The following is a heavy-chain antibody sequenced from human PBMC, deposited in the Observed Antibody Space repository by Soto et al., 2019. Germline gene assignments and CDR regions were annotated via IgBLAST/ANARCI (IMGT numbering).Heavy chain of an antibody. Sequence: QVQLVQSGAEVKKPGASVKISCKASGYTFTGYYMHWVRQAPGQGLEWMGIINPSGGSTSYAQKFPGRGPMNRDTAKSTGHMELRRLGSEDTAVYYCARRGYSYGVDYWGQGTLVTVSS. D-gene: IGHD5-18*01. V-gene: IGHV1-46*03. CDR1: GYTFTGYY. J-gene: IGHJ4*02. CDR2: INPSGGST. CDR3: ARRGYSYGVDY.